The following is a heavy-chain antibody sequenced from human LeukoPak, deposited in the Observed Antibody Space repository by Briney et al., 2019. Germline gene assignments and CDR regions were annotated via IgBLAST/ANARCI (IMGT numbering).Heavy chain of an antibody. V-gene: IGHV4-4*02. CDR3: ALSRSYYYDSSGYYYY. Sequence: GSLRLSCAASGFTFSSYAMSWVRQPPGKGLEWIGEIYHSGSTNYNPSLKGRVTISVDKSKNQFSLKLSSVTAADTAVYYCALSRSYYYDSSGYYYYWGQGTLVTVSS. J-gene: IGHJ4*02. CDR1: GFTFSSYAM. CDR2: IYHSGST. D-gene: IGHD3-22*01.